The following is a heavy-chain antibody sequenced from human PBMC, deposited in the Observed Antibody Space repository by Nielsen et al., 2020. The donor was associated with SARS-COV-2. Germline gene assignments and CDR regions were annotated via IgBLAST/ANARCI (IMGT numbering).Heavy chain of an antibody. V-gene: IGHV3-23*01. CDR1: GFRFSSHA. CDR3: AKGQQWLDEFDY. J-gene: IGHJ4*02. CDR2: ISDNGANT. D-gene: IGHD6-19*01. Sequence: GVLKISCAASGFRFSSHAMSWVRQAPGKGLEWVSGISDNGANTYYADSVKGRFTISKDMSKNTLYLQMNSLRAEDTAVYFCAKGQQWLDEFDYWGQGTLVTVSS.